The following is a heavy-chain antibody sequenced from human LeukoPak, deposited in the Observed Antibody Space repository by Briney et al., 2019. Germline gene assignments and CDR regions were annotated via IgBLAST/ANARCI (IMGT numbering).Heavy chain of an antibody. CDR1: GGSISSSSYS. V-gene: IGHV4-39*01. CDR3: ASGLGVVRYYYYMDV. CDR2: VYYSGST. D-gene: IGHD2-21*01. J-gene: IGHJ6*03. Sequence: SETLSLTCTVSGGSISSSSYSWGWLRQPPGKGLEWIGSVYYSGSTYYNPSLKSRVTISVDTSKNQFSLKLSSVTAADTAVYYCASGLGVVRYYYYMDVWGKGTTVTVSS.